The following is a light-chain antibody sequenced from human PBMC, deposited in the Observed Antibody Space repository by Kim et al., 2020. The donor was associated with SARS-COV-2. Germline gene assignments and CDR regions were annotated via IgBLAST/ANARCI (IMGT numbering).Light chain of an antibody. CDR1: QSVSSY. Sequence: ATLSFSPGERATLSCRASQSVSSYLAWYQQKPGQAPRLLIYDASNRATGIPARFSGSGSGTDFTLTISSLEPEDFAVYYCQQRRGSFGQGTKLEI. CDR3: QQRRGS. J-gene: IGKJ2*04. CDR2: DAS. V-gene: IGKV3-11*01.